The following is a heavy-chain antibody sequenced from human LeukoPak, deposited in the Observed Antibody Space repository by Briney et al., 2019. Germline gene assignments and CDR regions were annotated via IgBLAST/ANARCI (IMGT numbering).Heavy chain of an antibody. V-gene: IGHV4-59*01. D-gene: IGHD5/OR15-5a*01. CDR2: IYFIGST. CDR1: GGSISSFF. CDR3: ARGIGFYDYDY. Sequence: SETLSLTCTVSGGSISSFFWSWIRQSPEKGLEWIGYIYFIGSTNYSPSLKSRVTISVDTSKNQFSLRLSSVTAADTAIYYCARGIGFYDYDYWGQGSLVTVSS. J-gene: IGHJ4*02.